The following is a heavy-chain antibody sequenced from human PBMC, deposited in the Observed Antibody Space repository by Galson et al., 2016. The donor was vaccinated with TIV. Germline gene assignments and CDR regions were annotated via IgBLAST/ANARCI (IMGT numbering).Heavy chain of an antibody. CDR3: ASHEQGDS. CDR2: MYSGGDT. Sequence: SLRLSCAASGFTFSGYAMSWVRQPPGKGLEWVAAMYSGGDTVYADSVKGRFTISRDSSKNTLYLQMNGLRAEDTAVYYCASHEQGDSWGQGTLVTVSS. CDR1: GFTFSGYA. V-gene: IGHV3-23*05. J-gene: IGHJ4*02.